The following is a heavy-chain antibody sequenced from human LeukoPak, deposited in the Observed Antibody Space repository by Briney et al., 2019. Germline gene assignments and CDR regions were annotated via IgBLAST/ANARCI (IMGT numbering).Heavy chain of an antibody. CDR2: IIPIFGTA. D-gene: IGHD3-9*01. CDR1: GGTFSSYA. Sequence: VASVKVSCKAPGGTFSSYAISWVRQAPGQGLEWMGGIIPIFGTANYAQKFQGRVTITADKSTSTAYMELSSLRSEDTAVYYCARRATYYDILTGYPGHHNFDYWGQGTLVTVSS. V-gene: IGHV1-69*06. CDR3: ARRATYYDILTGYPGHHNFDY. J-gene: IGHJ4*02.